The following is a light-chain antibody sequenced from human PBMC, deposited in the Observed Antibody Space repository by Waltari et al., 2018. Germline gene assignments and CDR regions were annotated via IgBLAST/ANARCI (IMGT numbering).Light chain of an antibody. V-gene: IGLV1-44*01. Sequence: QSVLTQPPSTSGTPGQRVTISCSGSSPNIGSNTVNWYQQLPGTAPKLLIYTNNQRPSGVPDRFSGSKSGTSASLAISGLQSEDEAGYYCAAWDDSLNGVVFGGGTKLTVL. CDR3: AAWDDSLNGVV. CDR1: SPNIGSNT. CDR2: TNN. J-gene: IGLJ2*01.